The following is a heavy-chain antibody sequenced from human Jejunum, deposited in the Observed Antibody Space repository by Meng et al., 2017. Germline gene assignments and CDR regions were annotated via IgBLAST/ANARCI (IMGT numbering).Heavy chain of an antibody. CDR2: SHLSGST. Sequence: QRQLLQWGGGLLKPSETPSLTCTVYGDSFTDYYWNWIRQPPGKGLEWIGESHLSGSTNYNASLESRVTISRDTSKKQFSLRLSSVTAADTAVYYCARRIRGGSYLGWGQGTLVTVSS. CDR1: GDSFTDYY. CDR3: ARRIRGGSYLG. D-gene: IGHD1-26*01. V-gene: IGHV4-34*01. J-gene: IGHJ4*02.